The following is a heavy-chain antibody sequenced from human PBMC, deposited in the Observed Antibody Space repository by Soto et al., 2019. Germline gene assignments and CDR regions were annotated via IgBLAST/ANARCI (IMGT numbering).Heavy chain of an antibody. CDR2: ISGSGGST. CDR3: AKVPYNILTGYDAPGIYYYYMDV. J-gene: IGHJ6*03. Sequence: GGSLRLSCAASGFTFSSDAMSWVRQAPGKGLEWVSAISGSGGSTYYADSVKGRFTISRDNSKNTLYLQMNSLRAEDTAVYYCAKVPYNILTGYDAPGIYYYYMDVWGKGTTVTVSS. CDR1: GFTFSSDA. D-gene: IGHD3-9*01. V-gene: IGHV3-23*01.